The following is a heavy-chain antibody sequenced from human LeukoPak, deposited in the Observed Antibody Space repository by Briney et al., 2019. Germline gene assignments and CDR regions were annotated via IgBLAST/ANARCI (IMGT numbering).Heavy chain of an antibody. J-gene: IGHJ5*01. CDR2: IWYDGSNK. CDR3: ARTGGYCTANCRGMGNRFES. Sequence: GGSLRLSCAASGFTFSSYGMHWVRQAPGKGLEWVAVIWYDGSNKYYADSVKGRFTISRDNAQNSLYLQLNSLGADDTAVYFCARTGGYCTANCRGMGNRFESWGQGALVAVSS. D-gene: IGHD2-8*02. CDR1: GFTFSSYG. V-gene: IGHV3-33*01.